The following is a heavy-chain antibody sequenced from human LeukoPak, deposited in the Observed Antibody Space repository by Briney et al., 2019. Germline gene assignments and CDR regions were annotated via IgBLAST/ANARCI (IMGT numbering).Heavy chain of an antibody. V-gene: IGHV3-23*01. CDR2: ISGSGGST. CDR1: GFTFSSYA. Sequence: GGSLRLSCAASGFTFSSYAMYWVRQAPGKGLEWASTISGSGGSTYYADSVKGRFTISRDNSKNTLYLQMNSLRAEDTAVYYCAKDGLRGDFDYWGQGTLVTVSS. CDR3: AKDGLRGDFDY. D-gene: IGHD4-17*01. J-gene: IGHJ4*02.